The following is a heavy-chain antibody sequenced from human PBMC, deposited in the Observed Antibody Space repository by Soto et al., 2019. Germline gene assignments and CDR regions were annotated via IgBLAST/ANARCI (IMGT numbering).Heavy chain of an antibody. D-gene: IGHD3-10*01. J-gene: IGHJ5*02. V-gene: IGHV4-4*07. CDR2: IYTSGST. CDR3: ARGDYYGSGKFLFDP. Sequence: QVQLQESGPGLVKPSETLSLTCTVSGGSISSDYWSWIRQPAGKGLEWIGRIYTSGSTNYNPSLKSRVTMSVDTSKNQFSLKLSSVTAADTAVYYCARGDYYGSGKFLFDPWGQGTLVTVSS. CDR1: GGSISSDY.